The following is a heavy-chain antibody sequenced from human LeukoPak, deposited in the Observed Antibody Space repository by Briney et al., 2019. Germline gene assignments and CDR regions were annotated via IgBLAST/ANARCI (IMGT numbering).Heavy chain of an antibody. CDR1: GFAFSVYA. Sequence: GGSLRLSCSASGFAFSVYAMSWLRQPPGKGLEWVSTINANSGTRSYAASVRGRFTISRDNSKNTLYLQLDTLRADDTATYYCAKPISGGLAVTADWFHPWGQGTLVVVSS. J-gene: IGHJ5*01. D-gene: IGHD6-19*01. V-gene: IGHV3-23*01. CDR2: INANSGTR. CDR3: AKPISGGLAVTADWFHP.